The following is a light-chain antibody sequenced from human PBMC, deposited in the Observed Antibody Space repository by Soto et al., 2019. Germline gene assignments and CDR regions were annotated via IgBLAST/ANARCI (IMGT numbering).Light chain of an antibody. CDR2: GTF. V-gene: IGKV3-20*01. CDR1: QTITPTF. Sequence: EIVFTQSPGTLSLSPGERATLSCRASQTITPTFLAWYQQKPGQAPRLLISGTFSRATGIPDRFSGSGSGTDFTLTISGLEPEDAAAYYCQRHGATFGQGTKVDIK. J-gene: IGKJ1*01. CDR3: QRHGAT.